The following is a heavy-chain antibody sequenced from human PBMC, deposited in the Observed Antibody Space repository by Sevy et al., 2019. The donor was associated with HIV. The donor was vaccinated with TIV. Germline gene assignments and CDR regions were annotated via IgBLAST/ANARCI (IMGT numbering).Heavy chain of an antibody. V-gene: IGHV3-11*06. CDR2: IGSGSRYT. J-gene: IGHJ4*02. D-gene: IGHD6-13*01. CDR3: ARVRVVAADYYFDY. Sequence: GGSLRLSCAASGFSFSDYYMTWIRQAPGKGLEWVSYIGSGSRYTNYADSVKGRFAISRDNAENSLYLQMSSLRAEDTAVYYCARVRVVAADYYFDYWGQGTLVTVSS. CDR1: GFSFSDYY.